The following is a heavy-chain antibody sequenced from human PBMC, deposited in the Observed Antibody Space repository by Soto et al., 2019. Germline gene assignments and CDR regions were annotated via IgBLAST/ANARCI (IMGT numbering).Heavy chain of an antibody. CDR1: GFPFSIYS. Sequence: GGSLRLSCAASGFPFSIYSMNLVRQSPGKGLEWVSSISISSSYIYYADSVKGRFTISRDNAKNSLYLQMNSLRAEDTAVYYCARDNLASRGYSVYDFQDYWVQGTLVTVSS. CDR3: ARDNLASRGYSVYDFQDY. D-gene: IGHD5-12*01. J-gene: IGHJ4*02. CDR2: ISISSSYI. V-gene: IGHV3-21*01.